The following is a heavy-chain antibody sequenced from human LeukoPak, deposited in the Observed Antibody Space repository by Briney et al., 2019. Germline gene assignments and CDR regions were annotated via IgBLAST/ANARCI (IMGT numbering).Heavy chain of an antibody. V-gene: IGHV3-21*01. CDR1: GFTFSSYS. CDR2: ISSSSSYI. D-gene: IGHD2-2*01. J-gene: IGHJ4*02. CDR3: ARVRKDIVVVPGAMRDTYYFDY. Sequence: GGSLRLSCAASGFTFSSYSMIWVRQAPGKGLEWVSYISSSSSYIYYADSVKGRFTISRDNANNSLYLHMNSLRAEDTAVYYCARVRKDIVVVPGAMRDTYYFDYWGQGTLVTVSS.